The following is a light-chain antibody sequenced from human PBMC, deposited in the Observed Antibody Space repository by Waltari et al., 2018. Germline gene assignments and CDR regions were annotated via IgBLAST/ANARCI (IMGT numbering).Light chain of an antibody. J-gene: IGKJ4*01. CDR1: QRVLYTTHNKNY. Sequence: DLVMTQSPHSLAVCLGATATINCKYSQRVLYTTHNKNYLAWYQQKPGQPPKLLISWASTRESRVPDRFSGSGSRTNFTLTISSLHAEDVAVYYCQQYHSPPQTFGGGTKVEIK. V-gene: IGKV4-1*01. CDR3: QQYHSPPQT. CDR2: WAS.